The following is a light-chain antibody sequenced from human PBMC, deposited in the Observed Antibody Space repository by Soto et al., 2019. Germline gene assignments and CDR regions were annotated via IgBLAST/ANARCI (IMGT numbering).Light chain of an antibody. J-gene: IGKJ4*01. Sequence: EIVMTQSPGTLSLSPGERATLACRASQSVSNNYLAWYQQKLGQAPRLLIYGASTRASGIPARFSGSGSGTEFFLTISSLQSEDFAVYYCQYCNNCLGAFGGGTKVDI. V-gene: IGKV3-15*01. CDR2: GAS. CDR3: QYCNNCLGA. CDR1: QSVSNN.